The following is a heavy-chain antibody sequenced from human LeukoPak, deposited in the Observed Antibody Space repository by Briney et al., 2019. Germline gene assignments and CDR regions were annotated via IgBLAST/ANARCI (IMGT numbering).Heavy chain of an antibody. CDR1: GGTFSSYA. CDR2: INPNSGGT. J-gene: IGHJ3*02. V-gene: IGHV1-2*02. D-gene: IGHD3-16*01. Sequence: ASVKVSCKASGGTFSSYAISWVRQAPGQGLEWMGWINPNSGGTNYAQKFQGRVTMTRDTSISTAYMELSRLRSDDTAVYYCARTGGGRDAFDIWGQGTMVTVSS. CDR3: ARTGGGRDAFDI.